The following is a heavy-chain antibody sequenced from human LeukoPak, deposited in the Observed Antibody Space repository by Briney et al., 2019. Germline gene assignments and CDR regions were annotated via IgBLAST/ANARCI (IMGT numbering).Heavy chain of an antibody. D-gene: IGHD6-19*01. CDR2: IIPILGIA. CDR3: AREVAGIRSVTFDY. J-gene: IGHJ4*02. Sequence: SVKVSCKASGGTFSSYAISWVRQAPGQGLEWMGRIIPILGIANYAQKFQGRVTITADKSTSTAYMELSSLRSEDTAVYYCAREVAGIRSVTFDYWGQGTPVTVSS. CDR1: GGTFSSYA. V-gene: IGHV1-69*04.